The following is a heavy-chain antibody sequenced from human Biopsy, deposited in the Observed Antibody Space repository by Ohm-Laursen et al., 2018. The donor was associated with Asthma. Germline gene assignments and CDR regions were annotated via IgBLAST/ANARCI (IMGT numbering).Heavy chain of an antibody. J-gene: IGHJ3*01. Sequence: ASVWVSRKASGYNFISFAIHWVRQAPGQRLEGMGWVNTGNGDTKYSQKFQGRVTITRDTSASTAYMELRCLRSEDTATYYCARTYYDFLTGQVKDVFGVWGQGTMVTVSS. V-gene: IGHV1-3*04. D-gene: IGHD3-9*01. CDR1: GYNFISFA. CDR3: ARTYYDFLTGQVKDVFGV. CDR2: VNTGNGDT.